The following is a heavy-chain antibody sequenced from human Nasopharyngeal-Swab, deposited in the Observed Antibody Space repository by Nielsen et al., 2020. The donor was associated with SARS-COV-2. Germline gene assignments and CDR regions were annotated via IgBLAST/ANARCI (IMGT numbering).Heavy chain of an antibody. CDR3: ARDDSYENYGMDV. CDR1: GFTFSSYW. Sequence: GESLKISCEASGFTFSSYWMSWVRQAPGKGLEWVANIKQDGSEKYYVDSVKGRFTISRDNAKNSLYLQMNSLRAEDTAVYYCARDDSYENYGMDVWGQGTTVTVSS. D-gene: IGHD5-12*01. J-gene: IGHJ6*02. CDR2: IKQDGSEK. V-gene: IGHV3-7*01.